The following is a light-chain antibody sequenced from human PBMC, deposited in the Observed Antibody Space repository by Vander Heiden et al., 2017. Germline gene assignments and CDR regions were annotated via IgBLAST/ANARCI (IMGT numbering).Light chain of an antibody. V-gene: IGLV2-14*01. CDR2: EVS. J-gene: IGLJ1*01. Sequence: SALTQPASVSGSPGQSVPISCTGSSRDIGDHDHVPWYQQNPGKVPKVIIYEVSKRPSGVSNRFSGSKSGNTASLTISGLQAEDDADYYCCSYTRSSTLVFGTGTKVTAL. CDR1: SRDIGDHDH. CDR3: CSYTRSSTLV.